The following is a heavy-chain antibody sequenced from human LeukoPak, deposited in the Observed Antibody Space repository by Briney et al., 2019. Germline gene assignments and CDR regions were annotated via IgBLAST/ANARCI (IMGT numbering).Heavy chain of an antibody. CDR1: GFTFSSYA. Sequence: PGGSLRLSCTASGFTFSSYAMSWVRQAPGKGLEWVSAISGSGGSTYYADSVKGRFTISRDNSKNTLYLQMNSLRAEDTAVYYCAKIYSSGNHYYGMDVWGQGTTVTVSS. D-gene: IGHD6-19*01. CDR3: AKIYSSGNHYYGMDV. J-gene: IGHJ6*02. V-gene: IGHV3-23*01. CDR2: ISGSGGST.